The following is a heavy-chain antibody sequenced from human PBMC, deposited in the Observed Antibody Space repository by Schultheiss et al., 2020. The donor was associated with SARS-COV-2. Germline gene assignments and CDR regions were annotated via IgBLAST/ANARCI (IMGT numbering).Heavy chain of an antibody. CDR2: IKSKTDGGTT. CDR3: TTDLYDFWSGYYRFDY. Sequence: GGSLRLSCAASGITFSNAWMNWVRQAPGKGLEWVGRIKSKTDGGTTDYAAPVKGRFTISRDDSKNTLYLQMNSLKTEDTAVYYCTTDLYDFWSGYYRFDYWGQGTLVTVSS. CDR1: GITFSNAW. V-gene: IGHV3-15*07. D-gene: IGHD3-3*01. J-gene: IGHJ4*02.